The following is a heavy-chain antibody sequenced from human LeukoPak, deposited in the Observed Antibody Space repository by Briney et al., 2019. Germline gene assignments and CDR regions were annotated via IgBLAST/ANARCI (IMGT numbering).Heavy chain of an antibody. CDR3: ARRHTSYWYFDL. J-gene: IGHJ2*01. CDR1: GFTFSSYA. V-gene: IGHV3-23*01. D-gene: IGHD1-1*01. Sequence: GGSLRLSCAASGFTFSSYAMSWVRQAPGKGLEWVSAISGSGGSTYYADSVKGRFTISRDNSKNSLYLQMNSLRAEDTAVYYCARRHTSYWYFDLWGRGTLVTVSS. CDR2: ISGSGGST.